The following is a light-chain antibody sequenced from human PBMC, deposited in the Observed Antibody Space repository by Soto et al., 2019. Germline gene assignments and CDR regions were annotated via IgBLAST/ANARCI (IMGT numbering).Light chain of an antibody. CDR3: CSYAGSIGVV. Sequence: QSVLTQPASVSGSPGQSITISCTGTSSDVGSYNPVSWYQQHPGKAPKLMIYEGSKRPSGVSNRFSGSKSGNTASLTISGLQAEDEADYYCCSYAGSIGVVFGGGTKLTVL. CDR2: EGS. J-gene: IGLJ2*01. CDR1: SSDVGSYNP. V-gene: IGLV2-23*01.